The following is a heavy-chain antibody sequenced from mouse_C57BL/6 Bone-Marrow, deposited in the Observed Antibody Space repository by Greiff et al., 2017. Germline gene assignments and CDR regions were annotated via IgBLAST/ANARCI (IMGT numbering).Heavy chain of an antibody. CDR1: GYTFTSYD. D-gene: IGHD1-1*01. J-gene: IGHJ1*03. V-gene: IGHV1-85*01. CDR2: IYPRDGST. Sequence: QVQLKESGPELVKPGASVKLSCKASGYTFTSYDINWVKQRPGQGLEWIGWIYPRDGSTKYNEKFKGKATLTVDTSSSTAYMELHSLTSEDSAVYYCARLECDGSSGDWYFEVWGTETTVTVSS. CDR3: ARLECDGSSGDWYFEV.